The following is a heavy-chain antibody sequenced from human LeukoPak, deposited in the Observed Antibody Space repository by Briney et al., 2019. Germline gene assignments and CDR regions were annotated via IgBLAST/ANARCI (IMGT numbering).Heavy chain of an antibody. CDR3: AKDARGYMDYFDY. Sequence: PGRSLRLSCAASGFTFDDYAMHWVRQAPGKGLEWVSGINWNSGNIGYADSVKGRFTISRDNAKNSLYLQMSSLRAEDTALYYCAKDARGYMDYFDYWGQGTLVTVSS. D-gene: IGHD5-18*01. V-gene: IGHV3-9*01. CDR2: INWNSGNI. J-gene: IGHJ4*02. CDR1: GFTFDDYA.